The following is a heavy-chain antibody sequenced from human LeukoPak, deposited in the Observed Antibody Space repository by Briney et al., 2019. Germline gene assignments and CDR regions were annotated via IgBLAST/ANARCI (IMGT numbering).Heavy chain of an antibody. V-gene: IGHV4-34*01. J-gene: IGHJ4*02. D-gene: IGHD3-10*01. CDR2: INHSGST. CDR1: GGSFSGYY. CDR3: AREANYYGSGSYFEGTFDY. Sequence: SETLSLTCAVYGGSFSGYYWSWIRHPPGKGLEWIGEINHSGSTNYNPSLKSGVTISVDTTKNEFSLKLTSVTAADTAVYYCAREANYYGSGSYFEGTFDYWGQGSLVTVSS.